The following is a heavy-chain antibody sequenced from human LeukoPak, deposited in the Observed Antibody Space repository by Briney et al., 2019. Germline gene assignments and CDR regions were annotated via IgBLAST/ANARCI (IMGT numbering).Heavy chain of an antibody. J-gene: IGHJ3*01. CDR1: GYTFTNSY. Sequence: ASVKVSCKSSGYTFTNSYIHWVRQAPGQVLEWMGLINPDGGNTNYAQNFQGRVTLTRDTSTSTVYMELSSLRSEDTAIYYCARIRDGYNDAYDLWGQGTVVTVPS. CDR2: INPDGGNT. CDR3: ARIRDGYNDAYDL. V-gene: IGHV1-46*01. D-gene: IGHD5-24*01.